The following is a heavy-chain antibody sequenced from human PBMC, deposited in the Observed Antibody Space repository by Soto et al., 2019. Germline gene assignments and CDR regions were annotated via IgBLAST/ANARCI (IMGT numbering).Heavy chain of an antibody. CDR2: VYFDGSS. Sequence: SETLSLTCTVSGDSISSSSFYWGWIRQPPGKGLEWIGNVYFDGSSYYNPSLKSRATISVDTAKSQFSLNLNSVTATDTAVYYCARHVTYGGNSCDYWGQGTLVTVSS. D-gene: IGHD4-17*01. V-gene: IGHV4-39*01. J-gene: IGHJ4*02. CDR3: ARHVTYGGNSCDY. CDR1: GDSISSSSFY.